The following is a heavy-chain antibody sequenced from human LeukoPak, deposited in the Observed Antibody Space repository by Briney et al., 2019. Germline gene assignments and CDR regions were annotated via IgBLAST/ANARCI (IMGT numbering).Heavy chain of an antibody. V-gene: IGHV3-74*01. Sequence: GGSLRLSCAASGFTFSSNLMHWVRQAPGKGLVWVSRINSDGSSTTYADSVKGRFAISRDNAKNTLYLQMNSLRAEDTAIYYCVRGGEERWNWYFALWGRGTLVSVFS. CDR3: VRGGEERWNWYFAL. CDR1: GFTFSSNL. J-gene: IGHJ2*01. D-gene: IGHD4-23*01. CDR2: INSDGSST.